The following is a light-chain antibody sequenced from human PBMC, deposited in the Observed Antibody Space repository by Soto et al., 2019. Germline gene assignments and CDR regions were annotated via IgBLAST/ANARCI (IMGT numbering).Light chain of an antibody. CDR1: QSISSW. J-gene: IGKJ1*01. CDR3: QLYNSYSWT. CDR2: KAS. V-gene: IGKV1-5*03. Sequence: DIQMTQSPSTLSASVGDRVTITCRASQSISSWLAWYQQKPGKAPKLLIYKASSFESGVPSRFSGNGSGTNFSLTISSLQPNDFATYYCQLYNSYSWTFGQGTKVDFK.